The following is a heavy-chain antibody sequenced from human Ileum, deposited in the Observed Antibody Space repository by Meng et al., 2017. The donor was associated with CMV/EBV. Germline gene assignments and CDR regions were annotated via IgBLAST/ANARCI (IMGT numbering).Heavy chain of an antibody. D-gene: IGHD4-23*01. CDR1: GFSVTTNY. J-gene: IGHJ4*02. CDR3: ARDYGGDSEEA. CDR2: IRYDAST. V-gene: IGHV3-53*01. Sequence: GGSLRLSCAASGFSVTTNYMTWVRQAPGKGLEWVSFIRYDASTSYTASVQGRFTISRDNSKNTVYLQMNSLRAEDTAVYYCARDYGGDSEEAWGQGTLVTVSS.